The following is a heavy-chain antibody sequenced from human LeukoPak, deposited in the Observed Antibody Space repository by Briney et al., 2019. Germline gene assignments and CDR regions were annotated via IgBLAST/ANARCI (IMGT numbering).Heavy chain of an antibody. J-gene: IGHJ6*02. CDR2: INPSGGST. CDR3: ARVGGIAAGGQHGMDV. V-gene: IGHV1-46*01. Sequence: ASVKVSCKASGYTFTSYYMHWVRQAPGQGLEWVGIINPSGGSTSYAQKFQGRVTMTRDTSTSTVYMELSSLRSEDTAVYYCARVGGIAAGGQHGMDVWGQGTTVTVSS. D-gene: IGHD6-13*01. CDR1: GYTFTSYY.